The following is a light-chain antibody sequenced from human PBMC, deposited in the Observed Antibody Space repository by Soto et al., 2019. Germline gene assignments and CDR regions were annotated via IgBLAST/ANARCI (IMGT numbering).Light chain of an antibody. J-gene: IGKJ3*01. V-gene: IGKV3-20*01. CDR1: QSVASSY. CDR2: GAS. CDR3: QQYGNSHFT. Sequence: PEERATLSCRASQSVASSYLAWYQQKPGQAPRLVIHGASSRATGIPDRFSGSGSGTDFILTISRLEPEDFAVYYCQQYGNSHFTFGPGTKVDIK.